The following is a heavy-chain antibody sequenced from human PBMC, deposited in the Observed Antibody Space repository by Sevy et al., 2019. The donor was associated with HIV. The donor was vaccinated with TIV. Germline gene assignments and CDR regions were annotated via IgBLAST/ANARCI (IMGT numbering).Heavy chain of an antibody. Sequence: GGSLRLSCAASGFTFSTYGMHWVRPAPGKGLEWVAVIWFDGSNTDYADSVKGRFTISRDIAKNTLHLQMNSLRAEDTAVYYCARDLEFYDYGDYGPAFMPDYWGQGTLVTVSS. D-gene: IGHD4-17*01. V-gene: IGHV3-33*01. CDR2: IWFDGSNT. J-gene: IGHJ4*02. CDR3: ARDLEFYDYGDYGPAFMPDY. CDR1: GFTFSTYG.